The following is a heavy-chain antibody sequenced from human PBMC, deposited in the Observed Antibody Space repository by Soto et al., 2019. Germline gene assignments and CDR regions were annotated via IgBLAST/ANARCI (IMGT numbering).Heavy chain of an antibody. CDR1: GPPISTSSYY. Sequence: SETLSLTCTVSGPPISTSSYYWGWIRQPPGRGLEWIGRIYYSGSTSYNPSLKSRVTISVDTSKNQFSLKLSSVTAADTAVYYCARDLWGYCGTDCYPLDVWGQGTTVT. V-gene: IGHV4-39*07. J-gene: IGHJ6*02. CDR3: ARDLWGYCGTDCYPLDV. CDR2: IYYSGST. D-gene: IGHD2-21*02.